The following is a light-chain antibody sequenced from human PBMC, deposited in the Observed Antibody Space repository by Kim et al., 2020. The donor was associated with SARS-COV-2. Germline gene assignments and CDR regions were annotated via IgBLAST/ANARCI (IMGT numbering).Light chain of an antibody. CDR3: QTWGTGGV. CDR1: SGHSSYA. J-gene: IGLJ3*02. Sequence: QLVLTQSHSASASLGASVKLTCTLSSGHSSYAIAWHQQQPEKGPRYLMKLNSDGSHSKGDGIPDRFSGSSSGAERYLTISSLQSEDEADYYCQTWGTGGVFGGGTQLTVL. CDR2: LNSDGSH. V-gene: IGLV4-69*01.